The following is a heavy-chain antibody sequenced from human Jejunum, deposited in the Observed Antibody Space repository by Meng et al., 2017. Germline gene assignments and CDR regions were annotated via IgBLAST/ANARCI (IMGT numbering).Heavy chain of an antibody. CDR1: GFTFSSYG. D-gene: IGHD1-26*01. J-gene: IGHJ4*02. V-gene: IGHV3-23*01. CDR3: AKRVVGTTIMDY. CDR2: ISGGGGST. Sequence: GESLKTSCAASGFTFSSYGMSWVRQAPGMRLEWVSAISGGGGSTYYADSVKGRFTISRDNSKNTLYLQMNSLRAEDTAVYYCAKRVVGTTIMDYWGQGTLVTVSS.